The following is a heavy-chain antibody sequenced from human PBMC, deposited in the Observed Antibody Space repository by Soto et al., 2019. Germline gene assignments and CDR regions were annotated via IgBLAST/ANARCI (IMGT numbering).Heavy chain of an antibody. J-gene: IGHJ6*01. CDR1: GGTFSSYA. CDR2: IIPIFGTA. V-gene: IGHV1-69*06. D-gene: IGHD2-21*01. Sequence: QVQLVQSGAEVKKPGSSVKVSCKASGGTFSSYAISWVRQAPGQGLEWMGGIIPIFGTANYAQKFLGRVTITAVKSTSTAFKELSSFRYEDTAVYCCALLGQTRDGMDVLGQCTTVTVSS. CDR3: ALLGQTRDGMDV.